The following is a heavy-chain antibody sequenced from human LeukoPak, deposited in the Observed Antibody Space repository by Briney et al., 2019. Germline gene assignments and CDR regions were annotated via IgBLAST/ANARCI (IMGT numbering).Heavy chain of an antibody. V-gene: IGHV1-69*06. CDR3: ARTDGYRFYYMDV. Sequence: SVKVSCKASGGTFSSYAISWVRQAPGQGLEWMGGIIPIFGTANYAQKFQGRVTITADKSTSTAYMELSSLRSEDTAVYYCARTDGYRFYYMDVWGKGTTVTVSS. D-gene: IGHD5-24*01. CDR1: GGTFSSYA. J-gene: IGHJ6*03. CDR2: IIPIFGTA.